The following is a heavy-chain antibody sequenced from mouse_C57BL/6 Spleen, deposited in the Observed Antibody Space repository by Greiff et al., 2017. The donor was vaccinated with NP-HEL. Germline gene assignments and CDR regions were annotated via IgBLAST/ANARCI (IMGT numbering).Heavy chain of an antibody. CDR2: INPNYGTT. J-gene: IGHJ3*01. CDR3: AKSPFVSAVVAPFAY. D-gene: IGHD1-1*01. Sequence: VQLQQSGPELVKPGASVKISCKASGYSFTDYNMNWVKQSNGKSLEWIGVINPNYGTTSYNQKFKGKATLTVDQSSSTAYMQLNSLTSEDSAVYDRAKSPFVSAVVAPFAYWGQGTLVTVSA. V-gene: IGHV1-39*01. CDR1: GYSFTDYN.